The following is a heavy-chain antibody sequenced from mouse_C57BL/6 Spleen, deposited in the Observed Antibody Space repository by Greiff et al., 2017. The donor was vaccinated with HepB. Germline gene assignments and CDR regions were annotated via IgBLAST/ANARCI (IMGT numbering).Heavy chain of an antibody. V-gene: IGHV1-22*01. D-gene: IGHD1-1*01. CDR2: INPNNGGT. CDR3: ARKSDYYGTNFYAMDY. J-gene: IGHJ4*01. Sequence: EVQLQQSGPELVKPGASVKMSCKASGYTFTDYNMHWVKQSHGKSLEWIGYINPNNGGTSYNQKFKGKATLTVNKSSSTAYMELRSLTSEDSAVYYCARKSDYYGTNFYAMDYWGQGTSVTVSS. CDR1: GYTFTDYN.